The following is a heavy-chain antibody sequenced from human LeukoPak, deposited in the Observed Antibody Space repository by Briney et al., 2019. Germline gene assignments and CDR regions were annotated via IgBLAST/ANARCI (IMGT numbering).Heavy chain of an antibody. V-gene: IGHV4-31*03. D-gene: IGHD6-13*01. J-gene: IGHJ4*02. CDR3: ARTSSSYSSYYFDY. CDR1: GGSISSGGYY. CDR2: IYYSGST. Sequence: SQTLSLTCTVSGGSISSGGYYWNWIRQHPGKGLEWIGYIYYSGSTYYNPSLKSRVTISVDTSKNQFSLKLSSVTAADTAVYYCARTSSSYSSYYFDYWGQGTLVTVSS.